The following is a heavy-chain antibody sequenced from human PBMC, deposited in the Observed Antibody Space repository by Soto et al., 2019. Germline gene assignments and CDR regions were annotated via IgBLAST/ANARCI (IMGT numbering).Heavy chain of an antibody. V-gene: IGHV4-30-4*01. Sequence: SETLSLTCTVSGGSVDRGDYYWTWIRQPPGKGLEWIAYVSSYSGNTDYNPSLKSRLAISIDTSKNQFSLKLSSVTAADTAVYFCAREGGESSDGLYYFDSWGQGSLVTVSS. D-gene: IGHD3-16*01. J-gene: IGHJ4*02. CDR3: AREGGESSDGLYYFDS. CDR1: GGSVDRGDYY. CDR2: VSSYSGNT.